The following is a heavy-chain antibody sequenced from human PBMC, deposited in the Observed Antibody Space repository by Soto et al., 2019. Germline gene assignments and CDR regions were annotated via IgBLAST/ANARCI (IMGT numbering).Heavy chain of an antibody. D-gene: IGHD2-15*01. J-gene: IGHJ5*02. CDR1: GGSISDISYC. CDR2: MFYSGAT. Sequence: SETLSLTCTVSGGSISDISYCGGWIRQPPGKGLQWIGCMFYSGATYYNPSLKNRVTLSVDTSNNGFSLKLVSVTAPDTAVYYCARHKSGSDWLDPWGQGTLVTVSS. CDR3: ARHKSGSDWLDP. V-gene: IGHV4-39*01.